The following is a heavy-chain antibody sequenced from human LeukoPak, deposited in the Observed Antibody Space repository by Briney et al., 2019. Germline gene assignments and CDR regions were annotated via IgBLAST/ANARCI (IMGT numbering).Heavy chain of an antibody. CDR1: GFTFSTYS. J-gene: IGHJ6*02. V-gene: IGHV3-21*01. CDR2: ISTSSTYI. Sequence: GGSLRLSCAASGFTFSTYSMNWVRQAPGKGLEWVSSISTSSTYIYYADSVKGRFTITRDNAKNSLYLQMNSLRAEDTAVYYCARHEPVITLSSYYYGMDVWGPGTTVTVSS. CDR3: ARHEPVITLSSYYYGMDV. D-gene: IGHD1-14*01.